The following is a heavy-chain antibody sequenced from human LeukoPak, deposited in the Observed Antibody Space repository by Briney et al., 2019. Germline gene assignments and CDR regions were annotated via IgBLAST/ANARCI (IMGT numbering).Heavy chain of an antibody. D-gene: IGHD7-27*01. V-gene: IGHV4-59*01. CDR1: GGSISSYY. CDR3: ARQHWGSNYSDY. Sequence: PSETLSLTCTVSGGSISSYYCNWIRQPPGKGLEWIGYIYYSGTTTYNPSLKSRVTISVDTSKNQFSLKLTSVTAADTAMYYCARQHWGSNYSDYWGQGTLVTVSS. J-gene: IGHJ4*02. CDR2: IYYSGTT.